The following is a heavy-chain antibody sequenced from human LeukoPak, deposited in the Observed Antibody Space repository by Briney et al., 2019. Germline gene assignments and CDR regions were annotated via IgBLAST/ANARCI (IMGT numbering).Heavy chain of an antibody. CDR2: IDSSGFA. D-gene: IGHD5-12*01. V-gene: IGHV4-39*07. J-gene: IGHJ4*02. CDR1: GDSISSSSFY. Sequence: SETLSLTCTVSGDSISSSSFYWGWIRQPPGKGLEWIGSIDSSGFAYYNPSLKSRVTISAHTSKNQFSLNLNSVTAADTAVYYCSRRGTSGYDYHYWGQGTLVTVSA. CDR3: SRRGTSGYDYHY.